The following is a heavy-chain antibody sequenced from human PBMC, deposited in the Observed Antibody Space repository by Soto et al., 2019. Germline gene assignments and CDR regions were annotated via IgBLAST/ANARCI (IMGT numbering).Heavy chain of an antibody. CDR1: GGTFRNYA. J-gene: IGHJ4*02. CDR3: AIPLPKQQLVRGAFDH. V-gene: IGHV1-69*01. D-gene: IGHD6-13*01. CDR2: SIPVFGTA. Sequence: QVQLVQSGAEVKKPGSSVKLSCKTSGGTFRNYAINWVRQAPGQGLDWMGGSIPVFGTANYAQTFQGRFTITADDSTSTAYMELRSLRSEDTAVYYCAIPLPKQQLVRGAFDHWGQGTLVTVAS.